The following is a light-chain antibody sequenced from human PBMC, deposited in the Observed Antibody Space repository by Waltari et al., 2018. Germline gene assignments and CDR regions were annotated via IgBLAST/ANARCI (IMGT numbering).Light chain of an antibody. Sequence: EIVLTQSPATLSLSPGERATLSSRASQSVSSYLAWYQPKPGQAPRLLIYDASNRATGIPARFSGSGSGTDFTLAISSREPEDFAVYYCQQRSNWPLALTFGGGTKVEIK. CDR3: QQRSNWPLALT. J-gene: IGKJ4*01. V-gene: IGKV3-11*01. CDR2: DAS. CDR1: QSVSSY.